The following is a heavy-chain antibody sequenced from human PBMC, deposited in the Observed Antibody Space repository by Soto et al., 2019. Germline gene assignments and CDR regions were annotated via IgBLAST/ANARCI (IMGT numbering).Heavy chain of an antibody. J-gene: IGHJ4*02. CDR2: IWYDGSNK. V-gene: IGHV3-33*01. Sequence: GGSLRLSCAASGFTFSSYGMHWVRQAPGKGLEWVAVIWYDGSNKYYADSVKGRFTISRDNSKNTLYLQMNSLRAEETAVYYCARGSWYDYIWGSYDGGHFDYWGQGTLVTVSS. D-gene: IGHD3-16*01. CDR1: GFTFSSYG. CDR3: ARGSWYDYIWGSYDGGHFDY.